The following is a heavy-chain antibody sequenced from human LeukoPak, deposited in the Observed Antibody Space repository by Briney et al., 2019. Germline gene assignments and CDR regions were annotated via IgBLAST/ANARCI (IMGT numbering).Heavy chain of an antibody. CDR2: IYYSGST. CDR1: GGSISSYY. V-gene: IGHV4-59*01. J-gene: IGHJ4*02. Sequence: SGTLSLTCTVSGGSISSYYWSWIRQPPGKGLEWIGYIYYSGSTNYNPSLKSRVTISVDTSKNQFSLKLSSVTAADTAVYYCASLASGWPVGGFDYWGQGTLVTVSS. CDR3: ASLASGWPVGGFDY. D-gene: IGHD6-19*01.